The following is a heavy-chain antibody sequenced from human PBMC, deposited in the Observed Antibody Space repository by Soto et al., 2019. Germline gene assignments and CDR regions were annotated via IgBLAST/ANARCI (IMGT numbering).Heavy chain of an antibody. J-gene: IGHJ6*02. D-gene: IGHD2-2*01. Sequence: QVQLQESGPGLVKPSQTLSLTCTVSGGSISSGDYSWSWIRQPPGKGLEWIGHIYNSGSTYYKSSLKSRVSISVDTPKNQFSLKLTAVTAADPAVYYCARVSPCRNTRCYRVHGMDVWGQGTTVTVSS. CDR3: ARVSPCRNTRCYRVHGMDV. V-gene: IGHV4-30-4*01. CDR1: GGSISSGDYS. CDR2: IYNSGST.